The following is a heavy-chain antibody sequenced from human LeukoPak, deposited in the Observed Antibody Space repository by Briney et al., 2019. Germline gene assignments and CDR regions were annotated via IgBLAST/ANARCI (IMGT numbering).Heavy chain of an antibody. CDR3: ARGEELRYFDWLLADDAFDI. Sequence: GGSLRLSCAASGFTFSSYWMSWVRQAPGKGLEWVANIKQDGSEKYYVDSVKGRFTISRDNAKNSLYLQMNSLRAEETAVYYCARGEELRYFDWLLADDAFDIWGQGTMVTVSS. CDR2: IKQDGSEK. D-gene: IGHD3-9*01. V-gene: IGHV3-7*01. J-gene: IGHJ3*02. CDR1: GFTFSSYW.